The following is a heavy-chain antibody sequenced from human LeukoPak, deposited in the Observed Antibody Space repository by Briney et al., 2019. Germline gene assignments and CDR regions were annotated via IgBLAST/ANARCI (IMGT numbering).Heavy chain of an antibody. D-gene: IGHD1-26*01. Sequence: GGSLRLSCAASGFTFSSYAMSWVRQAPGKGLEWVSAISGSGGSTYYADSVKGRFTISRDNAKNSLYLQVNSLRDEDTAVYYCARSRSTTGSYYSIDYWGQGTLVTVSS. CDR3: ARSRSTTGSYYSIDY. J-gene: IGHJ4*02. CDR1: GFTFSSYA. CDR2: ISGSGGST. V-gene: IGHV3-23*01.